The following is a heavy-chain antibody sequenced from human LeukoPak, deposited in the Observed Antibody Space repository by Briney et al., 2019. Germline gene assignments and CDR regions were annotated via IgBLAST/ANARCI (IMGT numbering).Heavy chain of an antibody. V-gene: IGHV4-39*07. CDR3: AVGSPLFDY. Sequence: SETLSLTCTVSGGSISSSSYYWGWIRQPPGKGLEWIGNIYYSGSTYYNPSLKSRVTISVDTSKNQFSLKLSSVTAADTAVYYCAVGSPLFDYWGQGTLVTVSS. D-gene: IGHD3-10*01. CDR1: GGSISSSSYY. J-gene: IGHJ4*02. CDR2: IYYSGST.